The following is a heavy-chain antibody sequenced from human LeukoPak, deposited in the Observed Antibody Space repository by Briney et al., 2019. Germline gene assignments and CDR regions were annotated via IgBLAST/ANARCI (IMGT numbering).Heavy chain of an antibody. CDR1: GFTVSSNY. CDR2: IFTGGTT. CDR3: ASYRYGSSFAFDI. J-gene: IGHJ3*02. Sequence: PGGSLRLSCAASGFTVSSNYMNWVRQAPGKGLEWVSVIFTGGTTDYADSVKGRFTISRENSKNTLYLQMNSLRAEDTAVYYCASYRYGSSFAFDIWGQGTMVTVSS. V-gene: IGHV3-53*01. D-gene: IGHD6-6*01.